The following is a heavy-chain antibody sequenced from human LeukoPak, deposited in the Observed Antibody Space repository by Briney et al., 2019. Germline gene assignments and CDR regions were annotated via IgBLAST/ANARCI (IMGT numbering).Heavy chain of an antibody. Sequence: GGSLRLSCAASGFTFSSYAMSWVRQAPGKGLEWVSSISRTSTYIYYADSVKGRFTISRDNAKNSLYLQMNSLRAEDTALYYCARGPPPLSDYWGQGTLVTVSS. J-gene: IGHJ4*02. CDR1: GFTFSSYA. D-gene: IGHD1-14*01. CDR2: ISRTSTYI. CDR3: ARGPPPLSDY. V-gene: IGHV3-21*01.